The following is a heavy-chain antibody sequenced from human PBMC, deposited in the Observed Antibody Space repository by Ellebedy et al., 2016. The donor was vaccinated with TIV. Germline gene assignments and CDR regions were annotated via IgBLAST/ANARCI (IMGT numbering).Heavy chain of an antibody. V-gene: IGHV3-23*01. J-gene: IGHJ4*02. CDR2: INNGGRST. D-gene: IGHD3-22*01. CDR1: GFTFSGYA. Sequence: PGGSLRLSCVASGFTFSGYAMSWVRQAPGKGLEWFSGINNGGRSTSYADSVEGRFIISRDNSKRTLYLQMNSLRAEDTDVYYCAKGRGGGSDSSAPRYYFDYWGLGTLVTVSS. CDR3: AKGRGGGSDSSAPRYYFDY.